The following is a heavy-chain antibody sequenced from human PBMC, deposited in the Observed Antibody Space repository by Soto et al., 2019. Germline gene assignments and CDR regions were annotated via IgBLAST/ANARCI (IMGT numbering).Heavy chain of an antibody. CDR2: IIPILGIA. CDR3: ARDYYDSSGYYQPFDY. Sequence: SVKVSCKASGGTFSSYTISWVRQAPGPGLEWMGRIIPILGIANYAQKFQGRVTITADKSTSTAYMELSSLRSEDTAVYYCARDYYDSSGYYQPFDYWGQGTLVTVSS. D-gene: IGHD3-22*01. CDR1: GGTFSSYT. V-gene: IGHV1-69*04. J-gene: IGHJ4*02.